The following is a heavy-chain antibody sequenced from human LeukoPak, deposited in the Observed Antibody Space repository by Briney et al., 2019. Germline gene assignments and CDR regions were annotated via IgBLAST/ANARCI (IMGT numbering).Heavy chain of an antibody. CDR3: VRVGNYREFDY. J-gene: IGHJ4*02. V-gene: IGHV3-64*01. CDR1: GFTFSGSA. CDR2: ISSNGDAT. Sequence: GGSLRLSCAASGFTFSGSAMHWVRQAPGKGLEYVSAISSNGDATFYANSVKGRFTISRDNSKNTLYLQMGSLRAEDMAVYYCVRVGNYREFDYWGQGTLVTVSS. D-gene: IGHD1-7*01.